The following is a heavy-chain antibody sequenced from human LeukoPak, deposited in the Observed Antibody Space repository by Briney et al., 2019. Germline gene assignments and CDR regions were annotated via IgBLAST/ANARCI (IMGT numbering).Heavy chain of an antibody. V-gene: IGHV4-39*01. J-gene: IGHJ4*01. CDR1: GDSISSGGYY. Sequence: SETLSLTCTVSGDSISSGGYYWNWIRQHPGKGLEWIGFIYSSGTPYYNPSLKSRVTISVDTSKNQFSLKLTSVTAADTAVFYCARHPAYGPFDYWGHGALVTVSS. CDR3: ARHPAYGPFDY. CDR2: IYSSGTP. D-gene: IGHD3-10*01.